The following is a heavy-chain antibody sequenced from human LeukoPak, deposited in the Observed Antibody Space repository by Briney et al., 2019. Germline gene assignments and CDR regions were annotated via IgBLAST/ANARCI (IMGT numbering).Heavy chain of an antibody. Sequence: PGGSLRLSCGASGFTFSDYGMHWVRQAPGKGLEWVAFIRYDGSNKYYADSVKGRFTISRDNSKNTLYLQMNSLRAEDTAVYYCAKVLRIAVAGWIDPWGQGTLVTVSS. CDR1: GFTFSDYG. J-gene: IGHJ5*02. D-gene: IGHD6-19*01. V-gene: IGHV3-30*02. CDR3: AKVLRIAVAGWIDP. CDR2: IRYDGSNK.